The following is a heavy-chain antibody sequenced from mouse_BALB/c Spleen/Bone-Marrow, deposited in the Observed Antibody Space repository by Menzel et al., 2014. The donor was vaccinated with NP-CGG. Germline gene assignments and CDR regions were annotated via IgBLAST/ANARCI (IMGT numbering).Heavy chain of an antibody. CDR3: ARVRDYRYDGAFDY. D-gene: IGHD2-14*01. J-gene: IGHJ2*01. CDR1: GYAFSSYW. V-gene: IGHV1-80*01. Sequence: QVQLKDSGAELVRPGSTVKISCKASGYAFSSYWMNWVKQRPGQGLEWIGQIYPGDGDTNYNGKFKGKATLTADKSSSTAYMQLSSLTSEDSAVYFCARVRDYRYDGAFDYWGQGTTLTVSS. CDR2: IYPGDGDT.